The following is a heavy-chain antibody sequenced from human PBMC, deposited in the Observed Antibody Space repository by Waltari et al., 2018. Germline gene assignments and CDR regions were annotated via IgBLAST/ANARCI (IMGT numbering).Heavy chain of an antibody. Sequence: QVQLVQSGAEVKKPGSSVKVSCKASGGTFSSYAISWVRQAPGQGLEWMGGSIPIVGTANYAQKFQGRVTITADKSTSTAYMEMSSLRAEDTAVYYCASRITIFGVVNAFDYWGQGTLVTVSS. J-gene: IGHJ4*02. V-gene: IGHV1-69*14. CDR1: GGTFSSYA. CDR3: ASRITIFGVVNAFDY. CDR2: SIPIVGTA. D-gene: IGHD3-3*01.